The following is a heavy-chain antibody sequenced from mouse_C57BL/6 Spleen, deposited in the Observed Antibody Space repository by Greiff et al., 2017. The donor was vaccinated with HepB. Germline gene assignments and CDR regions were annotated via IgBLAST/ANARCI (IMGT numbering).Heavy chain of an antibody. Sequence: EVKLEESGGGLVQPGGSMKLSCVASGFTFSNYWMNWVRQSPEKGLEWVAQIRLKSDNYATHYAESVKGRFTISRDDSKSSVYLQMNNLRAEDTGIYYCTGGVWYFDVWGTGTTVTVSS. CDR1: GFTFSNYW. CDR2: IRLKSDNYAT. V-gene: IGHV6-3*01. CDR3: TGGVWYFDV. J-gene: IGHJ1*03.